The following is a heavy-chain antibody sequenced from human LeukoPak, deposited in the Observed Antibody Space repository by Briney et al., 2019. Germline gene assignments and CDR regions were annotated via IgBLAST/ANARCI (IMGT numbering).Heavy chain of an antibody. CDR1: GFTFSSYS. D-gene: IGHD2-15*01. Sequence: GSVRLSCAASGFTFSSYSMNWVRQAPGKGLEWVSYISSSSSTIYYTDCVKGRLTISRHNAKNSLYLQMKSLRDEDTAVYYCARATGYCRGGSCHHDAFDIRGKGTVVTVSS. CDR3: ARATGYCRGGSCHHDAFDI. J-gene: IGHJ3*02. V-gene: IGHV3-48*02. CDR2: ISSSSSTI.